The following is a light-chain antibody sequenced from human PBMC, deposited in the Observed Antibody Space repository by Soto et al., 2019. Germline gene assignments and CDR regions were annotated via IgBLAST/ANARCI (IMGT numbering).Light chain of an antibody. CDR1: QSVSSSF. J-gene: IGKJ1*01. CDR3: QQYGT. CDR2: GAS. Sequence: EIVLTQSPGALSLSPGERVTLSCRASQSVSSSFITWYQQKPGQAPRLLISGASNRATGIPDRFGGTGSGXXXXXXXXRLEPEDFAVYFCQQYGTFGQGTKVELK. V-gene: IGKV3-20*01.